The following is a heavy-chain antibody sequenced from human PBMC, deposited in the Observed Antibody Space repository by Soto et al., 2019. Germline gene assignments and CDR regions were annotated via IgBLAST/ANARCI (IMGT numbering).Heavy chain of an antibody. Sequence: ASVKVSCKASGYTFTGYYMHWVRQAPGQGLEWMGWINPNSGGTNYAQKFQGWVTMTRDTSISTAYMELSRLRSDNTAVYYCARGKETGDDFDIWGQGTMVTVAS. CDR3: ARGKETGDDFDI. CDR1: GYTFTGYY. D-gene: IGHD7-27*01. V-gene: IGHV1-2*04. J-gene: IGHJ3*02. CDR2: INPNSGGT.